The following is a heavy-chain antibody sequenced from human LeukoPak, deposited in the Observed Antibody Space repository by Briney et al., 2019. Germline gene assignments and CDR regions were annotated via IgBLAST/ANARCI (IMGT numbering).Heavy chain of an antibody. V-gene: IGHV3-48*03. J-gene: IGHJ4*02. CDR2: ISSSGSTI. CDR3: AKEGLNYYDSSGYYDY. CDR1: GFTFSSYE. D-gene: IGHD3-22*01. Sequence: PGGSPRLSCAASGFTFSSYEMNWVRQAPGKGLEWVSYISSSGSTIYYADSVKGRFTISRDNAKNSLYLQMNSLRAEDTAVYYCAKEGLNYYDSSGYYDYWGQGTLVILSS.